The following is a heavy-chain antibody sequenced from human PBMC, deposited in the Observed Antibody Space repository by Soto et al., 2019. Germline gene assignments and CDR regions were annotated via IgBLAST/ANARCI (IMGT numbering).Heavy chain of an antibody. CDR3: ARGRSDYEHYYYGMDV. CDR1: GYSFTSYW. V-gene: IGHV5-51*01. CDR2: IYPGDSDT. D-gene: IGHD5-12*01. J-gene: IGHJ6*02. Sequence: EVQLVQSGAEVKKPGESLKISCKGSGYSFTSYWIGWVRQMTGKGLEWMGIIYPGDSDTRYSPSFQGQVTISADKSFSTAYLQWSSLKASDTAMYYCARGRSDYEHYYYGMDVWGQGTTVTVSS.